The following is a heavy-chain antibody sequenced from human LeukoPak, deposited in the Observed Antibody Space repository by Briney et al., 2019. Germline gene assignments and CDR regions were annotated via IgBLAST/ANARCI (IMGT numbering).Heavy chain of an antibody. D-gene: IGHD2/OR15-2a*01. CDR3: ARKGEGLLSGLDP. CDR1: GFTFDDYG. CDR2: INHSGST. Sequence: GSLRLSCAASGFTFDDYGMSWVRQAPGKGLEWIGEINHSGSTNYNPSLKSRVTISVDTSKNQFSLKLSSVTAADTAVYYCARKGEGLLSGLDPWGQGTLVTVSS. V-gene: IGHV4-34*01. J-gene: IGHJ5*02.